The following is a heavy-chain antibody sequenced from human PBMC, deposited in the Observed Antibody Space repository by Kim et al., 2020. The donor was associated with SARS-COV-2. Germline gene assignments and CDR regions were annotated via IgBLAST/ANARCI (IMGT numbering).Heavy chain of an antibody. D-gene: IGHD1-20*01. V-gene: IGHV4-34*01. Sequence: LKGRVPISVDTSKNQFSLKLSSVTAADTAVYYCGRVGNWNDVETYYFDYWGQGTLVTVSS. J-gene: IGHJ4*02. CDR3: GRVGNWNDVETYYFDY.